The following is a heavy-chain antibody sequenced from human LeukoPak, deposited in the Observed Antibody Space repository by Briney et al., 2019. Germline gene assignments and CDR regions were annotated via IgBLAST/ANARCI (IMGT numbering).Heavy chain of an antibody. CDR2: ISFDGSSD. CDR1: GFTFSSYS. Sequence: GGSLRLSCAASGFTFSSYSTNWVRQAPGKGLEWVTVISFDGSSDFYADSVKGRFTISRDNSKNALYLQMNSLRAEDTAVYYCARTYGGNSAYWYLDLWGRGTLVTVSS. D-gene: IGHD4-23*01. J-gene: IGHJ2*01. CDR3: ARTYGGNSAYWYLDL. V-gene: IGHV3-30*03.